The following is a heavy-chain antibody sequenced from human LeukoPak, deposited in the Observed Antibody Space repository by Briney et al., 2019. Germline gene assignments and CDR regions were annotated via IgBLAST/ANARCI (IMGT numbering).Heavy chain of an antibody. CDR2: MSGGGEYI. Sequence: PGGSLRLSCAASGFTFSIFGMGWVRQAPGKGLEWVSSMSGGGEYIYHADSTQGRFTISRDNSKNTLFLQMNSLRAEDTALYYCVKALGTSNTVDIWGQGTLVTVSS. D-gene: IGHD7-27*01. CDR3: VKALGTSNTVDI. V-gene: IGHV3-23*01. CDR1: GFTFSIFG. J-gene: IGHJ4*02.